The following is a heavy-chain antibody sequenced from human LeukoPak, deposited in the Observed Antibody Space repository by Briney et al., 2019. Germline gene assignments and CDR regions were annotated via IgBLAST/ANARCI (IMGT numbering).Heavy chain of an antibody. Sequence: ASVKVSCKASGYTFRSYYMHWVRQAPGQGLEWMGWINPNSGGTIYAQKFQGRVTMTRDTSISTVYMELSRLRSDDTAVYYCARAPPITRGPFDPWGQGTLVTVSS. V-gene: IGHV1-2*02. J-gene: IGHJ5*02. CDR1: GYTFRSYY. D-gene: IGHD3-10*01. CDR2: INPNSGGT. CDR3: ARAPPITRGPFDP.